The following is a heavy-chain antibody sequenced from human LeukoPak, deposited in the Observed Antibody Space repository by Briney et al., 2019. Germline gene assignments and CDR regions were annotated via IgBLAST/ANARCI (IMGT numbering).Heavy chain of an antibody. CDR1: GFTFSSYW. Sequence: GGSLRLSCAASGFTFSSYWMSWVRQAPGKGLEWVANIRQDGSDKYYVDSVKGRFTISRDNAKNSLYLQMNSLRAEDTAVYYCAGDETPTNGYDSYDFWGQGTLVTVST. CDR3: AGDETPTNGYDSYDF. CDR2: IRQDGSDK. J-gene: IGHJ4*02. V-gene: IGHV3-7*01. D-gene: IGHD5-12*01.